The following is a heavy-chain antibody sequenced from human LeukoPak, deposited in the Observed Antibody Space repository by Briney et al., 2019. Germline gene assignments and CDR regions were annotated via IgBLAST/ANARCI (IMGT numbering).Heavy chain of an antibody. V-gene: IGHV3-21*01. D-gene: IGHD2-15*01. J-gene: IGHJ4*02. CDR2: ISSSSSYI. Sequence: GGSLRLSCAASGFTFDDYAMHWVRQAPGKGLEWVSSISSSSSYIYYADSVKGRFTISRDNAKNSLYLQMNSLRAEDTAVYYCAREVVATIALDYWGQGTLVTVSS. CDR1: GFTFDDYA. CDR3: AREVVATIALDY.